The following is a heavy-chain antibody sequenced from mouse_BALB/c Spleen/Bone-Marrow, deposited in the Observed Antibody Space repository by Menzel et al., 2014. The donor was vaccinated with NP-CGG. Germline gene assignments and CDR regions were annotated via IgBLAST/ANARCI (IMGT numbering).Heavy chain of an antibody. Sequence: VHVKQSGTVLASPGASVKMSCKASGYSFSSSWMHWVKQRPGQGLEWIGATYPGNGDTSYNQKFKGKATLTAVTSANTAYMELSSLTDEDSAVYYCTRYRYPYAMDYWGQGTSVTVSS. D-gene: IGHD2-14*01. CDR3: TRYRYPYAMDY. V-gene: IGHV1-5*01. CDR2: TYPGNGDT. J-gene: IGHJ4*01. CDR1: GYSFSSSW.